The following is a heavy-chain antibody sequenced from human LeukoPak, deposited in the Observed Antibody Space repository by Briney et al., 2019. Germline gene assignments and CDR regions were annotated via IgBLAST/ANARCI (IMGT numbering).Heavy chain of an antibody. Sequence: NPSETLSLTCAVSGYSISSGYYWGWIRQPPGKGLEWIGSIYHSGSTYYNPSLKSRVTISVDTSKNQFSLKLSSVTAADTAAYYCARLYYYDSSGYWGQGTLVTVSS. CDR1: GYSISSGYY. CDR3: ARLYYYDSSGY. V-gene: IGHV4-38-2*01. CDR2: IYHSGST. J-gene: IGHJ4*02. D-gene: IGHD3-22*01.